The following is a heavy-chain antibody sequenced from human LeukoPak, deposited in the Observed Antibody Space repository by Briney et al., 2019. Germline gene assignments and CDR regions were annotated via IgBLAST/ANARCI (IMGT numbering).Heavy chain of an antibody. J-gene: IGHJ4*02. D-gene: IGHD3-3*01. V-gene: IGHV4-4*02. CDR3: AREGGFYRPLDY. CDR2: VHLDGRT. CDR1: GGPVTSTNW. Sequence: SETLSLTCDVPGGPVTSTNWWTWVRQPPGKGLEWIGEVHLDGRTNYNPSLKSRLIMSVDLPENHISLRLTSVTAADTAVYYCAREGGFYRPLDYSGQGTLVTVSS.